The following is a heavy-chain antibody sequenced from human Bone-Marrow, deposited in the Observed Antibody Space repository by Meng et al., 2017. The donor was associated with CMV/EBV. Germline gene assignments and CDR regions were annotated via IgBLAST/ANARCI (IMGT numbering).Heavy chain of an antibody. Sequence: SETLSLTCSVSGGSISSYYWSWIRQPPGKGLEWIGYIYYSGTTKYNPSLKSRVTLSVDTSKNQLSLKMTSVTAADTAVYYCARQIYDTSGEGWFDPWGQGTLVTFSS. CDR3: ARQIYDTSGEGWFDP. V-gene: IGHV4-59*01. CDR1: GGSISSYY. D-gene: IGHD3-3*01. J-gene: IGHJ5*02. CDR2: IYYSGTT.